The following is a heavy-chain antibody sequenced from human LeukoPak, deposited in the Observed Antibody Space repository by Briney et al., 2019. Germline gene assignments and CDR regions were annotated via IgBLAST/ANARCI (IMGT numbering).Heavy chain of an antibody. CDR3: ARDSDRAGDYHHFDF. J-gene: IGHJ4*02. V-gene: IGHV3-21*01. CDR2: IITVSTTYF. Sequence: PGGSLRLSCAVSGFTFSDFGMNWVRQAPGRGLEWVSSIITVSTTYFQYADSVKGRFTISRDNAKSSLYLQMDSLRAEDTAVYYCARDSDRAGDYHHFDFWGQGTLVTVSS. CDR1: GFTFSDFG. D-gene: IGHD7-27*01.